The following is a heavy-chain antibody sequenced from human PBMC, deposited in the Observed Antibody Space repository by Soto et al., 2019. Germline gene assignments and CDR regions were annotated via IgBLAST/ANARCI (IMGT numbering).Heavy chain of an antibody. V-gene: IGHV1-18*01. D-gene: IGHD2-2*01. CDR3: AREAAALGNDY. J-gene: IGHJ4*02. Sequence: ASVKVSCKASGYTFASYAISWMRQAPGQRLEWMGWISAGNGNTKYSQKFQGRVTMTRDTSASTAYMELSSLRSEDTAVYYCAREAAALGNDYWGQGTLVTVSS. CDR2: ISAGNGNT. CDR1: GYTFASYA.